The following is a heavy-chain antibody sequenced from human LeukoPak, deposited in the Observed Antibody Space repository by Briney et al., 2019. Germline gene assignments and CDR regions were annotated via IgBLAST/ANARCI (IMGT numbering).Heavy chain of an antibody. V-gene: IGHV3-74*01. CDR2: INSDGRST. Sequence: GGSLRLSCAASGFTFSSYWMHWVRQAPGKGLVWVSHINSDGRSTSYADSVKGRFTISRDNAKNTLHLQMNSLRAEDTAVYYCARDYDFDDYWGQGTLVTVSS. D-gene: IGHD3-3*01. J-gene: IGHJ4*02. CDR1: GFTFSSYW. CDR3: ARDYDFDDY.